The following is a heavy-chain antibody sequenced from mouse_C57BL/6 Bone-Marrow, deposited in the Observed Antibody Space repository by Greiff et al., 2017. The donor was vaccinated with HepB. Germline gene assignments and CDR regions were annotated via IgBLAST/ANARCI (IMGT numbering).Heavy chain of an antibody. CDR1: GYTFTSYG. CDR3: ARSPIYDGYYFDY. V-gene: IGHV1-81*01. Sequence: VQVVESGAELARPGASVKLSCKASGYTFTSYGISWVKQRTGQGLEWIGEIYPRSGNTYYNEKFKGKATLTADKSSSTAYMELRSLTSEDSAVYFCARSPIYDGYYFDYWGQGTTLTVSS. J-gene: IGHJ2*01. CDR2: IYPRSGNT. D-gene: IGHD2-3*01.